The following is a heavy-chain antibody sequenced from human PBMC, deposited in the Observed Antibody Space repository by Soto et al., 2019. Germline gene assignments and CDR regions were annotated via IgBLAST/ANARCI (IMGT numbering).Heavy chain of an antibody. CDR3: ARGIAARWAFDI. V-gene: IGHV4-34*01. D-gene: IGHD6-6*01. Sequence: SETLSLTCAVYGGSFSGYYWSWIRQPPGKGLEWIGEINHSGSTNYNPSLKSRVTISVDTSKNQFSLKLSSVTAADTAVYYCARGIAARWAFDIWGQGTMVTVSS. J-gene: IGHJ3*02. CDR1: GGSFSGYY. CDR2: INHSGST.